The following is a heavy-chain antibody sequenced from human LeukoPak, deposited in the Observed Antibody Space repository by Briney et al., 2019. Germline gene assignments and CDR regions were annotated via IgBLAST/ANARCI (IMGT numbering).Heavy chain of an antibody. CDR3: ARATYYYDSSGSPHSRFDY. J-gene: IGHJ4*02. Sequence: SETLSLTCTVSGGSLSSGGYYWSWIRQHPGKGLEWIGYIYYSGSTYYNPSLKSRVTISVDTSKNQFSLKLSSVTAADTAVYYCARATYYYDSSGSPHSRFDYWGQGTLVTVSS. D-gene: IGHD3-22*01. V-gene: IGHV4-31*03. CDR2: IYYSGST. CDR1: GGSLSSGGYY.